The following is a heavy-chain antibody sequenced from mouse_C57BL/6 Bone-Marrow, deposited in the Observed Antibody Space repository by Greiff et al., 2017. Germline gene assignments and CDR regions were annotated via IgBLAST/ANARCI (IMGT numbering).Heavy chain of an antibody. D-gene: IGHD2-5*01. Sequence: EVQLQQSGPELVKPGASVKMSCTASGSTFTDSNMHWVQQSHGKSLEWIGYINPNNGGTSYNQKFKGKATLTVNKSSSTAYMELRSLTSEDSAVYYCARTYYSKRGWFAYWGQGTLVTVSA. J-gene: IGHJ3*01. V-gene: IGHV1-22*01. CDR1: GSTFTDSN. CDR3: ARTYYSKRGWFAY. CDR2: INPNNGGT.